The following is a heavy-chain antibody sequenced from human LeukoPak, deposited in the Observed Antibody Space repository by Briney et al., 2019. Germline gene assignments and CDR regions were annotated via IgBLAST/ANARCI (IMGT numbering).Heavy chain of an antibody. J-gene: IGHJ6*03. D-gene: IGHD3-3*01. CDR2: ISAYNGNT. CDR3: ARVQPSTYYDFWSDYGYYYMDV. V-gene: IGHV1-18*01. Sequence: ASVKVPCKASGGTFSSYAISWVRQAPGQGLEWMGWISAYNGNTNYAQKLQGRVTMTTDTSTSTAYMELRSLRSDDTAVYYCARVQPSTYYDFWSDYGYYYMDVWGKGTTVTVSS. CDR1: GGTFSSYA.